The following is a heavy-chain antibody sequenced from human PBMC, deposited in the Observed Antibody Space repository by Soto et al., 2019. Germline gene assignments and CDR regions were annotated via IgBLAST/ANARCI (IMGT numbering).Heavy chain of an antibody. Sequence: QVQLQESGPGLVKPSQTLSLTCTVSGGSISSGDYYWSWIRQPPGKGLEWIGYIDYSGSTYYNPSLKSRVTRSEDTSKNQCSLKLSSVTAAETAVYYCGSGGGSGSGRYGFGYWGQGTLVTVSS. CDR3: GSGGGSGSGRYGFGY. J-gene: IGHJ4*02. V-gene: IGHV4-30-4*01. CDR2: IDYSGST. D-gene: IGHD3-10*01. CDR1: GGSISSGDYY.